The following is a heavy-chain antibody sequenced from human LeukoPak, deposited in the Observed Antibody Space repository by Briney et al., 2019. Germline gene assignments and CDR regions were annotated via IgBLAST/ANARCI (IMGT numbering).Heavy chain of an antibody. CDR3: AELGITMIGGV. Sequence: PPGGSLRLSCAASGFTFSSYEMNWVRQAPEKGLEWVSYISSSGSTIYYADSVKGRFTISRDNAKNSLYLQTNSLRAEDTAVYYCAELGITMIGGVWGKGTTVTISS. CDR1: GFTFSSYE. CDR2: ISSSGSTI. D-gene: IGHD3-10*02. V-gene: IGHV3-48*03. J-gene: IGHJ6*04.